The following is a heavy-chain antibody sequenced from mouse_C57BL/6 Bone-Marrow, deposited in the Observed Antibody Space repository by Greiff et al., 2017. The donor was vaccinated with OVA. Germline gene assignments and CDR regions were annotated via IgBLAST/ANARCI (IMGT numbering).Heavy chain of an antibody. Sequence: QVQLQQSGAELVRPGSSVKLSCKASGSTFTSYWMDWVKQRPGQGLEWIGNLYPSDGEPNYTQKLTAKAPLTVEKSASTAYMQLSSLTSEDSAVYDGARRWLLRGDWFAYWGQGTLVTVSA. CDR2: LYPSDGEP. CDR3: ARRWLLRGDWFAY. D-gene: IGHD2-3*01. CDR1: GSTFTSYW. V-gene: IGHV1-61*01. J-gene: IGHJ3*01.